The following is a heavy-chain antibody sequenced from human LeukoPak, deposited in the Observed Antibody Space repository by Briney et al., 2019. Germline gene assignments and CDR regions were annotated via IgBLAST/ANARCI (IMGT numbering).Heavy chain of an antibody. J-gene: IGHJ6*02. CDR1: GGSICSYY. Sequence: SETLSLTCTVSGGSICSYYWSWIRQPAGKGLEWIGRIYASGSTNYNPCLKSRVTMSVDTSKNQFSLKLSSVTAADTAVYYCARGRGYGLYYYYYGMDVWGQGTTVTVSS. CDR3: ARGRGYGLYYYYYGMDV. V-gene: IGHV4-4*07. CDR2: IYASGST. D-gene: IGHD5-18*01.